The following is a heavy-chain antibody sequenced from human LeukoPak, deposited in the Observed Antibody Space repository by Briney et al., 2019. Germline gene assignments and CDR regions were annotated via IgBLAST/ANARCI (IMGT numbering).Heavy chain of an antibody. CDR1: GYRFTNYW. CDR3: ARHRGPHVPMSYYYYMDV. Sequence: GESLKISCKTSGYRFTNYWIGWVRQMPGKGLEWMGIMYPGDSDTRYSPSFQGQVTISADKSISTAYLQWSSLKASDTAMYYCARHRGPHVPMSYYYYMDVWGKGTTVTVSS. J-gene: IGHJ6*03. CDR2: MYPGDSDT. V-gene: IGHV5-51*01. D-gene: IGHD3-10*01.